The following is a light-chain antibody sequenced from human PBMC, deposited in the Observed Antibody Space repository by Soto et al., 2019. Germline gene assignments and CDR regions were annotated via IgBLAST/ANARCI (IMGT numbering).Light chain of an antibody. CDR3: QQYGGSPRT. J-gene: IGKJ1*01. CDR2: GAS. CDR1: QSVTKS. Sequence: EIVLTQSPGTLSLSPGERATISCRASQSVTKSLAWDQHKPGQAPRLLIYGASSRATGIPDRFSGSGSGTDFTLTISRLEPEDFAVYYCQQYGGSPRTFGQGTKV. V-gene: IGKV3-20*01.